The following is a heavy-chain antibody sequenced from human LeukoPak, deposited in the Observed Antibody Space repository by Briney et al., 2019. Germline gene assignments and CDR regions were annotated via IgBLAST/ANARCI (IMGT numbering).Heavy chain of an antibody. CDR1: GFTFSGYS. Sequence: PRGSLRISPSDSGFTFSGYSMKRGRQGPRKGLEWGSYISSSSATIYHADSVKGRFTVSRDNAKNSLYLQMDSLRVEDTAVYYCATDREDYDSSGYYLSDAFDIWGQGTMVTVSS. CDR2: ISSSSATI. D-gene: IGHD3-22*01. V-gene: IGHV3-48*01. J-gene: IGHJ3*02. CDR3: ATDREDYDSSGYYLSDAFDI.